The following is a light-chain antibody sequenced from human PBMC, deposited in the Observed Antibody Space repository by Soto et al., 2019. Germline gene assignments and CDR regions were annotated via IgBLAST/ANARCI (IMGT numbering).Light chain of an antibody. Sequence: QSALTQPASVSGSPGQSITISCTGTSRDVGGYNYVSWYQQHPGKAPKLMIYDVSNRPSGVSNRFSGSKYGNTASLTISGLQAEDEADYYCSSYPSSSTFVVFGGGTKLTVL. V-gene: IGLV2-14*01. J-gene: IGLJ2*01. CDR3: SSYPSSSTFVV. CDR1: SRDVGGYNY. CDR2: DVS.